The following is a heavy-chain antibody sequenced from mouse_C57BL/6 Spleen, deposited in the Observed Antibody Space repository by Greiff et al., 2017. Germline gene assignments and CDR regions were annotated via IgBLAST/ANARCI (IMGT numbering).Heavy chain of an antibody. CDR1: GYSFTGYY. D-gene: IGHD3-1*01. CDR3: ARAGLLFDY. Sequence: VQLQQSGPELVKPGASVKISCKASGYSFTGYYMNWVKQSPEKSLEWIGEINPSTGGTTYNQKFKAKATLTVDKSSSTAYMQLKSLTSEDSAVYYCARAGLLFDYWGQGTTLTVSS. CDR2: INPSTGGT. V-gene: IGHV1-42*01. J-gene: IGHJ2*01.